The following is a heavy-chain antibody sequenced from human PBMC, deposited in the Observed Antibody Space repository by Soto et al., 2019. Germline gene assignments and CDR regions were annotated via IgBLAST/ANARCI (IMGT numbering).Heavy chain of an antibody. Sequence: QVQLVQSGTVVQRRGSSVKVSCQASGGTFSSHGMAWVRQAPGQGLEWMGGIIPTFGTPTYAPKFQGRVTITADKSTNTAYMELSSLRSEDTCVYYCASERSAQYFDFWGQGTLITASS. CDR2: IIPTFGTP. V-gene: IGHV1-69*06. CDR1: GGTFSSHG. CDR3: ASERSAQYFDF. J-gene: IGHJ4*02. D-gene: IGHD1-26*01.